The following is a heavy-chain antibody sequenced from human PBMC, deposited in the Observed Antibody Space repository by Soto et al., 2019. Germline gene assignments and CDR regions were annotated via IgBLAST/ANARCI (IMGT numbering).Heavy chain of an antibody. J-gene: IGHJ4*02. CDR2: ISGTGSTT. CDR3: ATDLQTTVVRAYDY. V-gene: IGHV3-23*01. D-gene: IGHD4-17*01. CDR1: GFTFSSYA. Sequence: EVQLLESGGGLVQPGGSLRLSCAASGFTFSSYAMTWVRQAPGKGPEWVSVISGTGSTTYYADSVKGRFTISRDNSKNTRYLRMNSLRAADTAVYYCATDLQTTVVRAYDYWGQGILVTVSS.